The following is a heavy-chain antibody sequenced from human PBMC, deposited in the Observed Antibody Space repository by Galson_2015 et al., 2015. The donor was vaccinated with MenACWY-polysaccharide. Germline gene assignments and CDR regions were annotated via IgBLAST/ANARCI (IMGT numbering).Heavy chain of an antibody. CDR2: MSYSGFT. CDR1: GDSISSHF. Sequence: ETLSLTCTVSGDSISSHFWTWIRQYPGKGLEWIGYMSYSGFTKYNPSLQSRVTISVGTSKNQFSLNLSSVTDADTAIYYCARIETGGGSFGWFGPWGQGTLVTVFS. J-gene: IGHJ5*02. V-gene: IGHV4-59*11. CDR3: ARIETGGGSFGWFGP. D-gene: IGHD3-16*01.